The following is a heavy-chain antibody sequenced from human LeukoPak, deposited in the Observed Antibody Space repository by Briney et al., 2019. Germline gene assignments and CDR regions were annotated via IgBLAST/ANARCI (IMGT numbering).Heavy chain of an antibody. V-gene: IGHV4-4*07. D-gene: IGHD4-17*01. CDR3: AREVPLYGDYAVFDY. Sequence: SETLSLTCTVSGGSITYNQWTWIQQPAGKGLEWIGRVRTSGRTNYNPSLKSRVTISVDTSKNQLSLNLNSVTDADTAVYYCAREVPLYGDYAVFDYWGQGTPVTVSS. CDR2: VRTSGRT. J-gene: IGHJ4*02. CDR1: GGSITYNQ.